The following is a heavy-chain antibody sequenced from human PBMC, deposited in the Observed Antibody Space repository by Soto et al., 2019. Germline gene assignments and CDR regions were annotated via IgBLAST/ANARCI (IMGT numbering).Heavy chain of an antibody. J-gene: IGHJ5*02. CDR3: ARGSVLYYYDSSGYRNWFDP. CDR1: GGTFSSYA. D-gene: IGHD3-22*01. CDR2: IIPIFGTA. Sequence: QVQLVQSGAEVKKPGSSVKVSCKASGGTFSSYAISWVRQAPGQGLEWMGGIIPIFGTANYAQKFQGRVTITAEESTSTAYMELSSLRSEDTAVYYCARGSVLYYYDSSGYRNWFDPWGQGTLVTVSS. V-gene: IGHV1-69*01.